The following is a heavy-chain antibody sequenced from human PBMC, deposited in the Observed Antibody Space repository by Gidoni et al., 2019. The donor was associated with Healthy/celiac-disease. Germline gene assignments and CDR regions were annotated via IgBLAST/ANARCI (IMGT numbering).Heavy chain of an antibody. CDR1: GGSISSGGYY. J-gene: IGHJ5*02. D-gene: IGHD1-7*01. CDR2: IYYSGST. Sequence: QVQLQGSGPGLVKPSQTLSLTCTVSGGSISSGGYYWSLLRQHPGKGLEWIGYIYYSGSTYYNPSLKSRVNISVDTSKNQFSLKLSSVTAADPAVYYCARGGTTPGRFDPWGQGTLVTVSS. V-gene: IGHV4-31*03. CDR3: ARGGTTPGRFDP.